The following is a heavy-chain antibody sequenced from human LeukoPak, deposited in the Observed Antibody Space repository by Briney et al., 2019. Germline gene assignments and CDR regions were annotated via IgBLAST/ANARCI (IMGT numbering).Heavy chain of an antibody. CDR1: GFTFSSYW. Sequence: GGSLRLSCAASGFTFSSYWMSWFRQAPGKGLEWVGFIRSKAYGGTTEYAASVKGRFTISRDDSKSIAYLQMNSLKTEDTAVYYCTRDPLQLSTKHFDYWGQGTLVTVSS. J-gene: IGHJ4*02. V-gene: IGHV3-49*03. D-gene: IGHD5-18*01. CDR2: IRSKAYGGTT. CDR3: TRDPLQLSTKHFDY.